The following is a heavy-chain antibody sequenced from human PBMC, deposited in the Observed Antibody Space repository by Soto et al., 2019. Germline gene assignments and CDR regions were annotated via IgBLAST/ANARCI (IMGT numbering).Heavy chain of an antibody. V-gene: IGHV3-23*01. CDR1: WGTCGDYG. D-gene: IGHD3-22*01. CDR3: AKDHYDSSGPYYYGMDV. J-gene: IGHJ6*02. Sequence: TCGPLRDWRRAAWGTCGDYGGRWISKTQGKGLEWVSSSSSSGGSTYYADSVKGRFTISRDNSKNTLYLQMNSLRAEDTAVYYCAKDHYDSSGPYYYGMDVWGQGTTVTVAS. CDR2: SSSSGGST.